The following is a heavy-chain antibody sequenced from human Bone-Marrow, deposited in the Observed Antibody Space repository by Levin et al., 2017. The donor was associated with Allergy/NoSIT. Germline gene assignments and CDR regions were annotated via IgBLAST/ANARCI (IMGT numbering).Heavy chain of an antibody. CDR3: ARTAGIAVAALFEDWYFDL. J-gene: IGHJ2*01. Sequence: SETLSLTCTVSGGSISPNYWSWIRQSPGKGLEYIGYISYSGSTNYNPSLKSRVTISVDTSKNQFSLNLNSVTAADTAVYYCARTAGIAVAALFEDWYFDLWGRGNLVTVSS. CDR2: ISYSGST. CDR1: GGSISPNY. D-gene: IGHD6-19*01. V-gene: IGHV4-59*01.